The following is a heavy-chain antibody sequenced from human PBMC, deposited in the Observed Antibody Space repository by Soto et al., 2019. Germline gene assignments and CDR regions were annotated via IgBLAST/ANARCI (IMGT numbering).Heavy chain of an antibody. CDR1: GGSISSYY. J-gene: IGHJ4*02. CDR2: IYYSGST. V-gene: IGHV4-59*08. Sequence: QVQLQESGPGLVKPSETLSLTCTVSGGSISSYYWSWIRQPPGKGLEWIGYIYYSGSTNYNPSLKRRVTISVDTSKNQFSLKLSSVTAADTAVYYCARLGITGTTLYFDYWGQGTLVTVSS. D-gene: IGHD1-20*01. CDR3: ARLGITGTTLYFDY.